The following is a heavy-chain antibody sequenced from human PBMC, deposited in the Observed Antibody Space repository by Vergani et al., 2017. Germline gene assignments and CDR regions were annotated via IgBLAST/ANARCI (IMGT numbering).Heavy chain of an antibody. CDR2: IWYDGSNK. D-gene: IGHD1-14*01. CDR3: ARVEVSPPIWAAFDI. V-gene: IGHV3-33*01. J-gene: IGHJ3*02. Sequence: PGKGLEWVAVIWYDGSNKYYADSVKGRFTISRDNSKNTLYLQMNSLRAEDTAVYYCARVEVSPPIWAAFDIWGQGTMVTVSS.